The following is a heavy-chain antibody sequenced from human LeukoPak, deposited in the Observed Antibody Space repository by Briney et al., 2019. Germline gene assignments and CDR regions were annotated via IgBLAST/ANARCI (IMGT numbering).Heavy chain of an antibody. Sequence: GASVKVSCKTSGYTFTAYYMHWVRQAPGQGLEWMGWINPNSGGTNYAQKFQGRVTMTRDTSISTAYMEVSRLRSDDTAVYYCARGNHAAAGNHDPFDIWGQGTMVTVSS. V-gene: IGHV1-2*02. CDR1: GYTFTAYY. CDR3: ARGNHAAAGNHDPFDI. CDR2: INPNSGGT. J-gene: IGHJ3*02. D-gene: IGHD6-13*01.